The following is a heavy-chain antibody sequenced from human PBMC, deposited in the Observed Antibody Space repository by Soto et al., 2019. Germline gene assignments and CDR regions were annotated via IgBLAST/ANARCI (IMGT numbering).Heavy chain of an antibody. Sequence: QVQLVQSGAEVKKPGSSVKVSCKASGGTFSSYTISWVRQAPGQGLEWMGRIIPILGIANYAQKFQGRVTITADKSTSTAYMELSSLRSEDTAVYYCARENNTYTGAFDYWGQGTLVTVSS. D-gene: IGHD1-20*01. CDR1: GGTFSSYT. CDR3: ARENNTYTGAFDY. V-gene: IGHV1-69*08. J-gene: IGHJ4*02. CDR2: IIPILGIA.